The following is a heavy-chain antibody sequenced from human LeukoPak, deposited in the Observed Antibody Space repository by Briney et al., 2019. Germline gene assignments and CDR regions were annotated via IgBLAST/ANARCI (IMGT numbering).Heavy chain of an antibody. D-gene: IGHD5-18*01. V-gene: IGHV3-30*03. CDR1: GFTFSSYG. J-gene: IGHJ4*02. Sequence: PGGALRLSCAASGFTFSSYGMHWVRQAPGKGLEWVAVISYDGSNKYYADSVKGRFTISRDNSKNTLYLQMNSLRAEDTAVYYCAAGYSFGDYWGQGTLVTVSS. CDR2: ISYDGSNK. CDR3: AAGYSFGDY.